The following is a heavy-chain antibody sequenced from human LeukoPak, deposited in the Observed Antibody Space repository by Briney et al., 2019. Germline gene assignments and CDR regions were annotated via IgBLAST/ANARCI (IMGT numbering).Heavy chain of an antibody. CDR3: ARGTDFWSGYSYFDY. D-gene: IGHD3-3*01. CDR1: GYSITSGYY. CDR2: IYYSGST. V-gene: IGHV4-38-2*02. Sequence: SETLSLTCTVSGYSITSGYYWGWIRQPPGKGLEWIGSIYYSGSTYYNPSLKSRVTISVDTSKNQFSLKLSSVTAADTAVYYCARGTDFWSGYSYFDYWGQGTLVTVSS. J-gene: IGHJ4*02.